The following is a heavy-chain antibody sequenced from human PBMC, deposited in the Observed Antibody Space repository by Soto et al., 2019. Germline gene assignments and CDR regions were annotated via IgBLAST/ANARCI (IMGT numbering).Heavy chain of an antibody. Sequence: SVKVSCKASGGTFSSYRINWVRQAPGQGLEWVGGIVPIRRTADYAQTFQGRVSITADEPARTSYMELRSLRSQDTAVYYCVRDSGAKLSSSWGQGTLVTVSS. J-gene: IGHJ4*02. V-gene: IGHV1-69*13. CDR2: IVPIRRTA. CDR3: VRDSGAKLSSS. CDR1: GGTFSSYR. D-gene: IGHD6-13*01.